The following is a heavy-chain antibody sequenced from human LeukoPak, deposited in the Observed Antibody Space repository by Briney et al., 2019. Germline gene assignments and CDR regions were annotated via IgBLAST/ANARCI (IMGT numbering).Heavy chain of an antibody. V-gene: IGHV3-66*01. D-gene: IGHD6-13*01. CDR1: GFTVSSNY. CDR2: IYSGGST. J-gene: IGHJ6*02. CDR3: ARDQYSSSLYGMDV. Sequence: QTGGSLRLSCAASGFTVSSNYMSWVRQAPGKGLEWVSVIYSGGSTYYADSVKGRFTISRDNSKNTLYLQMNSLRAEDTAVYYCARDQYSSSLYGMDVWGQGTTVTVSS.